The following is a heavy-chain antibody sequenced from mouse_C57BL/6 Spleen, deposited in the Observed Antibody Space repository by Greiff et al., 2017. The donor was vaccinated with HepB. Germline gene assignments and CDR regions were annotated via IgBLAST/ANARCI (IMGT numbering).Heavy chain of an antibody. CDR2: IDPSDSYT. V-gene: IGHV1-69*01. CDR3: ARKGIYLGY. Sequence: QVQLKQPGAELVMPGASVKLSCKASGYTFTSYWMHWVKQRPGQGLEWIGEIDPSDSYTNYNQKFKGKSTLTVDKSSSTAYMQLSSLTSEDSAVYYCARKGIYLGYWGQGTTLTVSS. CDR1: GYTFTSYW. J-gene: IGHJ2*01.